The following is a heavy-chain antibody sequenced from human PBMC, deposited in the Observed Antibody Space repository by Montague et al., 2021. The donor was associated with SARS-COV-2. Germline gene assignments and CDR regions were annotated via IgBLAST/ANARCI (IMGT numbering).Heavy chain of an antibody. J-gene: IGHJ4*02. D-gene: IGHD1-7*01. CDR2: IYHNGKT. CDR3: AVELNYFFDY. V-gene: IGHV4-39*01. Sequence: SEILSLTCNVSGDSITNTRYFWGWIRQPPGEALEWIGSIYHNGKTYYNPSLERRALLSIDTSRNQFSLRLSSVIASDTAVYYCAVELNYFFDYWGQGFLVSVSS. CDR1: GDSITNTRYF.